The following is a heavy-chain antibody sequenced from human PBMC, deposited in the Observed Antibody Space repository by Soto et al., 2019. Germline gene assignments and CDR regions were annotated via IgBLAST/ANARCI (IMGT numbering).Heavy chain of an antibody. CDR3: ARTYYDILTGYYRNAFDI. V-gene: IGHV4-4*02. Sequence: SETLSLTCAVSSGSISSSNWWSWVRQPPGKGLEWIGEIYHSGSTNYNPSLKSRVTISIDKSKNQFSLKLSSVTAADTAVYYCARTYYDILTGYYRNAFDIWGQGTMVTV. CDR2: IYHSGST. J-gene: IGHJ3*02. D-gene: IGHD3-9*01. CDR1: SGSISSSNW.